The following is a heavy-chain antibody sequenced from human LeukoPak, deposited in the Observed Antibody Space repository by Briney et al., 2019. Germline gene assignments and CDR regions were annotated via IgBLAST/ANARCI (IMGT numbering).Heavy chain of an antibody. CDR1: GFTFSSYS. D-gene: IGHD3-10*01. CDR2: ISSSSSYI. Sequence: GGSLRLSCAASGFTFSSYSMNWVRQAPGKGLGWVSSISSSSSYIYYADSVKGRFTISRDNAKNSLYLQMNSLRAEDTALYYCAKDSRFGEFPYYFDYWGQGTLVTVSS. J-gene: IGHJ4*02. CDR3: AKDSRFGEFPYYFDY. V-gene: IGHV3-21*04.